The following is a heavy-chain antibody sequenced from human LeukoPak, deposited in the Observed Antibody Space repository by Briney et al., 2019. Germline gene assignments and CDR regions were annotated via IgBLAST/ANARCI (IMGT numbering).Heavy chain of an antibody. V-gene: IGHV3-53*01. Sequence: PGGSLRLSCAASGFTVSSNYVSWVRQAPGKGLEWVSVIYSGGSTYYADSVKSRFTISRDNSKNTLYLQMNSLRAEDTAVYYCARDAAPGYFDYWGQGTLVTVSS. J-gene: IGHJ4*02. CDR1: GFTVSSNY. CDR3: ARDAAPGYFDY. CDR2: IYSGGST. D-gene: IGHD6-25*01.